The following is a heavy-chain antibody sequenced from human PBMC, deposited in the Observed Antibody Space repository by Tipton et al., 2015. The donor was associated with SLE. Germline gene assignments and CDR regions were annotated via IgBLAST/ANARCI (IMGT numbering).Heavy chain of an antibody. CDR3: ARASRQVVVVAATGYWFDP. J-gene: IGHJ5*02. Sequence: TLSLTCAVSGVSISSSNWWSWVRQPPGKGLEWIGDIYHSASTYYTPSLKSRVTISVDTSKNQFSLKLSSVTAADTAVYYCARASRQVVVVAATGYWFDPWGQGTLVTVSS. D-gene: IGHD2-15*01. CDR1: GVSISSSNW. CDR2: IYHSAST. V-gene: IGHV4-4*02.